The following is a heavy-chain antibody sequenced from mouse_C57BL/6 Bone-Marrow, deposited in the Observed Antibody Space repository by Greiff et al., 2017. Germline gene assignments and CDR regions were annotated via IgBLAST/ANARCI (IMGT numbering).Heavy chain of an antibody. D-gene: IGHD2-4*01. Sequence: EVKLVESGGGLVQPRGSLKLSCAASGFTFNTYAMHWVRQAPGKGVEWVARIRSKSSNYATYYSDSVKDRFTISRDDSQSMLYMQMNNLQTEDTAIYYFVRADYQSVFDVWGTGTTVTVSS. CDR2: IRSKSSNYAT. CDR1: GFTFNTYA. CDR3: VRADYQSVFDV. J-gene: IGHJ1*03. V-gene: IGHV10-3*01.